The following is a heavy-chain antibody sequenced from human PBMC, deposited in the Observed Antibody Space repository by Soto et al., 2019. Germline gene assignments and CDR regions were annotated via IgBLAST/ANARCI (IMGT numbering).Heavy chain of an antibody. J-gene: IGHJ4*02. V-gene: IGHV3-66*01. D-gene: IGHD3-9*01. CDR1: GFTVSSNY. Sequence: GGSLRLSCAASGFTVSSNYMSWVRQAPGKGLEWVSVIYSGGSTYYADSLKGRFTISRDNSKNTLYLQMNSLRAEDTAVYYCAKMAVDYDILTGYYAHRYYFAYWGQGTLVPVSS. CDR3: AKMAVDYDILTGYYAHRYYFAY. CDR2: IYSGGST.